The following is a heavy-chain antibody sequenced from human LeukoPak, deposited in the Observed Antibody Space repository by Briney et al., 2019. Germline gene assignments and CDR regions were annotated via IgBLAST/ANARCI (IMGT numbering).Heavy chain of an antibody. CDR2: INHSGST. J-gene: IGHJ6*03. CDR3: AREARAYSLSGAYYCYYMDV. V-gene: IGHV4-34*01. D-gene: IGHD2-8*02. CDR1: GGAFSGYY. Sequence: SETLSLTCAVYGGAFSGYYWSWIRQPPGKGLEWIGEINHSGSTNYNPSLKSRVTISVDTSKNQFSLKLSSVTAADTAVYYCAREARAYSLSGAYYCYYMDVWGKGTTVTVSS.